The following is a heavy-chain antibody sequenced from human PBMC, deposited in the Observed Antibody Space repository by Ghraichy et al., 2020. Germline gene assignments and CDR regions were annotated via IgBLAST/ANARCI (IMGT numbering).Heavy chain of an antibody. CDR2: IKQDGSEK. J-gene: IGHJ4*02. CDR1: GFTFSRFW. CDR3: ARDSDVDY. V-gene: IGHV3-7*03. Sequence: GGSLRLSCAASGFTFSRFWMTWVRQAPGKGLEWVANIKQDGSEKFYVESVKDRFTISRDNAKNSLYLQMNSLRAEDTAVYYCARDSDVDYWGQGTLVTVSS.